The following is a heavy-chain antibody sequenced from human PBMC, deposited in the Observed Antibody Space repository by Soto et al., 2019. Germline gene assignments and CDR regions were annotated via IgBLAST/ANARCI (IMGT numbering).Heavy chain of an antibody. CDR3: EREKRSGKFDY. J-gene: IGHJ4*02. D-gene: IGHD1-1*01. V-gene: IGHV4-30-4*01. Sequence: SETLSLTCTVSGGSISSGDYYWSWIRQPPGKGLEWIGYIYYSGSTYYNPSLKSRVTISVDTSKNQFSLKLSSVTAADTAVYYCEREKRSGKFDYWGQGTLVTVSS. CDR1: GGSISSGDYY. CDR2: IYYSGST.